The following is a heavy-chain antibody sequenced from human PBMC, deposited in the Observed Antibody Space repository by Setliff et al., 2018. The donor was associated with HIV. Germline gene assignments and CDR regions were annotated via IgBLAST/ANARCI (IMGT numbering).Heavy chain of an antibody. CDR2: RYVSGDT. Sequence: PSETLSLTCYVPADPISSYYWSWVRQPAGKGLEWIGRRYVSGDTNYNPSLKSRVTMSLDTSKKHFSLNLKSVTAADTAVYYCALTGHRLLRGYMDVWGKGTTVTVSS. CDR3: ALTGHRLLRGYMDV. V-gene: IGHV4-4*07. D-gene: IGHD2-15*01. J-gene: IGHJ6*03. CDR1: ADPISSYY.